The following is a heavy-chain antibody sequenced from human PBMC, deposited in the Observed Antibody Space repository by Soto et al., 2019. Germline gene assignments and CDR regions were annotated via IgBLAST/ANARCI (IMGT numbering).Heavy chain of an antibody. CDR1: GFTFSNAW. CDR2: IKSKTDGGTT. D-gene: IGHD2-15*01. J-gene: IGHJ4*02. Sequence: GGSLRLSCAASGFTFSNAWMSWVRQAPGKGLEWVGRIKSKTDGGTTDYAAPVKGRFTISRDDSKNTLYLQMNSLKTEDTAVYYFTTNVVVVAASSFDYWGQGTLVTVSS. V-gene: IGHV3-15*01. CDR3: TTNVVVVAASSFDY.